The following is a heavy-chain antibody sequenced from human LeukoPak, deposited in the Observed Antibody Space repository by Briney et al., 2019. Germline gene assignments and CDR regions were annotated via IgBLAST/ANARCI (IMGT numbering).Heavy chain of an antibody. CDR1: GFTFSSYS. D-gene: IGHD6-19*01. CDR2: ISSSSSTI. V-gene: IGHV3-48*02. Sequence: PGGSVRLSCAASGFTFSSYSMNWVGQAPGKGLEWVSYISSSSSTIYYAGSVKGRFTISRDNAKNSLHLQMNSLRDEDTAVYYCARGIQSSGWYESHGFDSWGQGTLVTVSS. J-gene: IGHJ5*01. CDR3: ARGIQSSGWYESHGFDS.